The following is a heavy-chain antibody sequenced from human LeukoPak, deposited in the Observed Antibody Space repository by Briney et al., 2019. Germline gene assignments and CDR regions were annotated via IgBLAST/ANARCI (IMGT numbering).Heavy chain of an antibody. CDR1: GFTFSSYW. CDR3: ARVTGGWYPKNFDY. V-gene: IGHV3-7*01. CDR2: IKQDGSEK. J-gene: IGHJ4*02. D-gene: IGHD6-19*01. Sequence: PGGSLRLSCAASGFTFSSYWMSWVRQAPGKGLEWVANIKQDGSEKYYVDSVKGRFTISRDTAKNSLYLQMNSLRAEDTAVYYCARVTGGWYPKNFDYWGQGTLVTVSS.